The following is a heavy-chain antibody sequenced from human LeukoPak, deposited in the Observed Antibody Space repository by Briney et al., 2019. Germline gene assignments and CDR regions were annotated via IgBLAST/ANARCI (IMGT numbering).Heavy chain of an antibody. CDR1: GYTFTSYY. CDR2: INPSGGST. D-gene: IGHD2-21*02. V-gene: IGHV1-46*01. J-gene: IGHJ6*02. CDR3: ARDIMVMTYYYYYGMDV. Sequence: GASVKVSFKASGYTFTSYYMHWVRQAPGQGLEWMGIINPSGGSTTYAQKFQGRVTMTRDTSTSTVYMELSSLRSEDTAVYYCARDIMVMTYYYYYGMDVWGQGTTVTVPS.